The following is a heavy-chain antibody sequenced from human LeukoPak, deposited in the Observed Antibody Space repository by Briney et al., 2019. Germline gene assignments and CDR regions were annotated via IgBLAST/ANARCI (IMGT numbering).Heavy chain of an antibody. CDR3: AILISSQYSSSWYRAYYYYYGMDV. CDR2: MNPNSGNT. CDR1: GYTFTSYD. J-gene: IGHJ6*02. Sequence: ASVKVSCKASGYTFTSYDINWVRQATGQGLEWMGWMNPNSGNTGYAQKFQGRVTMTRNTSISTAYMELSSLRSEDTAVCYCAILISSQYSSSWYRAYYYYYGMDVWGQGTTVTVSS. D-gene: IGHD6-13*01. V-gene: IGHV1-8*01.